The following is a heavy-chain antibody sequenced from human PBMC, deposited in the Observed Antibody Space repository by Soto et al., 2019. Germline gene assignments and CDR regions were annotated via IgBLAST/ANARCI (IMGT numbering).Heavy chain of an antibody. V-gene: IGHV3-9*01. J-gene: IGHJ4*02. D-gene: IGHD3-16*01. CDR2: INWKSDI. CDR3: AISQDRGGRTTFIY. CDR1: GFTFDDNA. Sequence: GGSLRLSCAVSGFTFDDNAMHWVRQAPEKGLEWVSGINWKSDIGYADSVKGRFTISRDDAENSLYLQMNSLRAEDTALYYCAISQDRGGRTTFIYWGQGTQVTVSS.